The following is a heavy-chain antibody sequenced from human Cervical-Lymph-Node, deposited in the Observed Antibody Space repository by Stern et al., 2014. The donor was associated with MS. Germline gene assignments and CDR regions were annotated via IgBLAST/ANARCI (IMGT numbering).Heavy chain of an antibody. D-gene: IGHD4-11*01. CDR2: ISGSDGST. CDR3: ARWTTVRMGAEY. V-gene: IGHV3-23*01. CDR1: GFTFSSYA. Sequence: EVQLLESGGTLVQPGGSLRLSCAASGFTFSSYAMRWVRQAPGKGLELVSVISGSDGSTFYADSVKGRFTISRDNAKDTVYLHMNDLRAEDTAVYYCARWTTVRMGAEYWGQGTLVTVSS. J-gene: IGHJ4*02.